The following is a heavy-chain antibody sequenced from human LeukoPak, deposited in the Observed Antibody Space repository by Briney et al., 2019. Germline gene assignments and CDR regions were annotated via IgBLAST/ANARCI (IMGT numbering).Heavy chain of an antibody. CDR1: GYSISSGYY. Sequence: SETLSLTCTVSGYSISSGYYWGWIRQPPGKGLEWIGSIYHSGSTYYNPSLKSRVTISVDTSKNQFSLKLSSVTAADTAVYYCARVNIVVVAATNAYYFDYWGQGTLVTVSS. D-gene: IGHD2-15*01. CDR2: IYHSGST. CDR3: ARVNIVVVAATNAYYFDY. V-gene: IGHV4-38-2*02. J-gene: IGHJ4*02.